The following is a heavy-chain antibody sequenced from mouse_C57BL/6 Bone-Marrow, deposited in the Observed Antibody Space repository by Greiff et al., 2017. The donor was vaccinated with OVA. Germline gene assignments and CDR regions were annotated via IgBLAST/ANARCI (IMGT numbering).Heavy chain of an antibody. CDR1: GFTFSSYA. Sequence: EVQGVESGEGLVKPGGSLKLSCAASGFTFSSYAMSWVRQTPEKRLEWVAYISSGGDYIYYADTVKGRFTISRDNARNTLYLQMSSLKSEDTAMYYCTRDRDSNGAYWGQGTLVTVSA. CDR2: ISSGGDYI. D-gene: IGHD2-5*01. CDR3: TRDRDSNGAY. V-gene: IGHV5-9-1*02. J-gene: IGHJ3*01.